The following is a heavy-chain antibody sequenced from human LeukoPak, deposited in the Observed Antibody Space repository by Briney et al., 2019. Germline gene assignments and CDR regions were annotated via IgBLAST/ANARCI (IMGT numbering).Heavy chain of an antibody. Sequence: GGSLQLSCAASGVTFSGSAMHWVRQASGKGLEWVGRIRSKANSYATAYAASVKGRFTISRDDSKNTAYLQMNSLNTEDTAVYYCRIAVAGKDDYWGQGTLVTVSS. CDR3: RIAVAGKDDY. V-gene: IGHV3-73*01. CDR2: IRSKANSYAT. J-gene: IGHJ4*02. D-gene: IGHD6-19*01. CDR1: GVTFSGSA.